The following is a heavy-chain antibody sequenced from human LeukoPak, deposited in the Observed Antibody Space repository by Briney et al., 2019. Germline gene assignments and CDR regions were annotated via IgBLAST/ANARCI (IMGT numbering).Heavy chain of an antibody. J-gene: IGHJ4*02. CDR2: IRYDGSNK. D-gene: IGHD1-26*01. V-gene: IGHV3-30*02. Sequence: PGGSLRLSCVASGFTFSSYGMHWVRQAPGKGLEWVAFIRYDGSNKYYADSVKGRFTISRDNSKNTLYLQMNSLRAEDTAVYYCAKDKDSGSYGNLDYWGQGTLVTVSS. CDR3: AKDKDSGSYGNLDY. CDR1: GFTFSSYG.